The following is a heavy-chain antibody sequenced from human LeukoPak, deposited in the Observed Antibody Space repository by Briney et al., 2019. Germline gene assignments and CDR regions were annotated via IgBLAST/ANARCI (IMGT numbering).Heavy chain of an antibody. CDR1: GFTFDDYG. J-gene: IGHJ6*03. CDR3: ARRSGYYDSSGYYGYYMDV. CDR2: INWNGGST. V-gene: IGHV3-20*01. Sequence: GGSLRLSCAASGFTFDDYGMSWVRQAPGKGLEWVSGINWNGGSTGYADSVKGRFTISRDNAKNSLYLQMNSLRAEDTALYHCARRSGYYDSSGYYGYYMDVWGKGPTVTVSS. D-gene: IGHD3-22*01.